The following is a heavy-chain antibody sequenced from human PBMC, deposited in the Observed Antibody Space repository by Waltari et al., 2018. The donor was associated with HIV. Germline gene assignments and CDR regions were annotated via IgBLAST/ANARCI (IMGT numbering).Heavy chain of an antibody. CDR2: IYYSGNT. Sequence: QVQLQESGPGLVKPSETLSLTCPVPGGSISTYYWSWIRQPPGKGLEWIGYIYYSGNTNYNPSLQSRVTISVDTSKNQFSLKLSSVTAADTAIYYCARLPADWGQGTLVTVSS. V-gene: IGHV4-59*01. CDR3: ARLPAD. J-gene: IGHJ4*02. CDR1: GGSISTYY.